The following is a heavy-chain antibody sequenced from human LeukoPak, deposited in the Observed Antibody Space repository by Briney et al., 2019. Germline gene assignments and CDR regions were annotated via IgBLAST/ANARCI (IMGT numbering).Heavy chain of an antibody. J-gene: IGHJ4*02. CDR1: GGSIGTSY. Sequence: SETLSLTCTVSGGSIGTSYWSWIRQPPGKGLEWIGEIYHSGTTNYNPSLKSRVTISLDKSRNQFSLNLNSVSAADTAVYYCARSYFGSGTFNGFDYWGQGTLVTVSS. V-gene: IGHV4-59*12. CDR3: ARSYFGSGTFNGFDY. D-gene: IGHD3-10*01. CDR2: IYHSGTT.